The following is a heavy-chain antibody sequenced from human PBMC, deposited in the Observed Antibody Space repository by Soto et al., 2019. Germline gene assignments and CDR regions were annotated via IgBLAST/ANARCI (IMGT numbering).Heavy chain of an antibody. J-gene: IGHJ4*02. CDR2: ISSSGRYT. CDR3: ARATHYYDSSGSNNY. V-gene: IGHV3-11*06. D-gene: IGHD3-22*01. Sequence: QVQLVESGGGLVKPGGSLRLSCAPSGFTFSDYYMNWIRQAPGKGLEWVSYISSSGRYTKYADSVKGRFTISRDNAKNSLHLQMNSLRTEDTAVYYCARATHYYDSSGSNNYWGQGTLVTVSS. CDR1: GFTFSDYY.